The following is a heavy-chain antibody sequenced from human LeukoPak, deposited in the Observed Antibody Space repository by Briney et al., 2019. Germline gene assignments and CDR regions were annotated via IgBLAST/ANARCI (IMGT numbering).Heavy chain of an antibody. CDR3: ARGILYGRPDY. J-gene: IGHJ4*02. CDR2: INPNSGGT. Sequence: ASLKVSCKASGYTFTCYYMHWVRQAPGQGLEWMGRINPNSGGTNYAQKFQGRVTMTRDTSISTAYMELSRLRSDDTAVYYCARGILYGRPDYWGQGTLVTVSS. CDR1: GYTFTCYY. D-gene: IGHD2-2*02. V-gene: IGHV1-2*06.